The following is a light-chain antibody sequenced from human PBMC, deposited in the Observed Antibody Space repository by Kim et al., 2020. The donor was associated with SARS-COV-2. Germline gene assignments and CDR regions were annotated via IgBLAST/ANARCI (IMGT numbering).Light chain of an antibody. CDR3: QQYNNWPLT. CDR2: AAS. Sequence: EILVTQSPATLSVSPGERATLSCRASQSVSSNLAWYQQKPGQSTRLLIYAASTRATGIPARFGGGGSGTEFTLTISSLQSEDFAVYYCQQYNNWPLTFGGGTKVDIK. J-gene: IGKJ4*01. CDR1: QSVSSN. V-gene: IGKV3-15*01.